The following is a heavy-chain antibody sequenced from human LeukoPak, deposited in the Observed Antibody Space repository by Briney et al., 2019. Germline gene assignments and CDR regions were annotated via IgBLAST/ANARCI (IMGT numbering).Heavy chain of an antibody. CDR2: IYYGGST. D-gene: IGHD3-22*01. Sequence: SETLSLTCTVSGASISSGGYYWSWVRQYPGKGLEWIGYIYYGGSTYYNPSLKSRITISVNTSKKQFSLELSSVTAADTAVYYCARANYYDSSLDYWGQGTLVTVSS. CDR1: GASISSGGYY. CDR3: ARANYYDSSLDY. J-gene: IGHJ4*02. V-gene: IGHV4-31*03.